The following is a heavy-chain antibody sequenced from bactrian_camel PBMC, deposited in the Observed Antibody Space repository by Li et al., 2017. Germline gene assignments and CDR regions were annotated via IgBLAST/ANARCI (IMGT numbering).Heavy chain of an antibody. V-gene: IGHV3S53*01. CDR1: KYIFGSCS. CDR3: TAERVNLHGGPWSDFGY. Sequence: VQLVESGGGSVQAGGSLKLSCSPSKYIFGSCSMSWYRQGSGQERAFVSTITVYGTTIYADSVKGRFTISQNNAKGTLYLQMNSLKTEDTAVYYCTAERVNLHGGPWSDFGYWGQGTQVTVS. CDR2: ITVYGTT. J-gene: IGHJ6*01. D-gene: IGHD2*01.